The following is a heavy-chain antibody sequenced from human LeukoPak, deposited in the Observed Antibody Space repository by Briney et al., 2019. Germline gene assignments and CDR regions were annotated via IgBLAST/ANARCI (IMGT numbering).Heavy chain of an antibody. CDR1: GYTFTSYG. D-gene: IGHD3-22*01. V-gene: IGHV1-18*01. J-gene: IGHJ4*02. Sequence: ASVKVSCKASGYTFTSYGISWVRQAPGQGLEWMGWISAYNGNTNYAQKLQGRVTMTTDTSTSTAYMELRSLRSDDTAVYYCARVPYYDSSGYYDYWGQGTLVTFSS. CDR2: ISAYNGNT. CDR3: ARVPYYDSSGYYDY.